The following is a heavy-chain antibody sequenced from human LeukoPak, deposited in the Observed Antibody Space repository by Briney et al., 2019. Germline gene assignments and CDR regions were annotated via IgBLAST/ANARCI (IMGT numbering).Heavy chain of an antibody. CDR1: GFTFSSYA. J-gene: IGHJ3*02. CDR2: IKQDGSEK. D-gene: IGHD2-2*02. CDR3: ARELEYPDAFDI. Sequence: PGGSLRLSCAASGFTFSSYAMHWVRQAPGKGLEWVANIKQDGSEKYYVDSVKGRFTISRDNAKNSLYLQMNSLRAEDTAVYYCARELEYPDAFDIWGQGTMVTVSS. V-gene: IGHV3-7*01.